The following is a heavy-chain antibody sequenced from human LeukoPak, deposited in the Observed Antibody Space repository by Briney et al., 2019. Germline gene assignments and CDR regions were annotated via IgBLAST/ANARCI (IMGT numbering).Heavy chain of an antibody. CDR1: GYTFTGYY. D-gene: IGHD4-17*01. CDR2: INPNSGST. J-gene: IGHJ4*02. Sequence: ASVKVSCKASGYTFTGYYMHWVRQAPGQGLEWMGWINPNSGSTNYAQKFQGRVTMTRDTSISTAYMELSRLRSDDTAVYYCARGDYGDYLVGYWGQGTLVTVSS. CDR3: ARGDYGDYLVGY. V-gene: IGHV1-2*02.